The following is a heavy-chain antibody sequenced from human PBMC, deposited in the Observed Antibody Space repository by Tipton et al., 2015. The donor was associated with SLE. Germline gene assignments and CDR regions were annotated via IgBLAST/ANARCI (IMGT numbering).Heavy chain of an antibody. V-gene: IGHV3-23*01. J-gene: IGHJ3*02. Sequence: GSLRLSCAASGFTFSSYAMSWVRQAPGKGLEWVSTISGSGGSTYYADSVKGRFTISRDNAKNSLYLQMNSLRAEDTAVYYCARGRDHDAFDIWGQGTMVTVSS. CDR1: GFTFSSYA. CDR2: ISGSGGST. CDR3: ARGRDHDAFDI.